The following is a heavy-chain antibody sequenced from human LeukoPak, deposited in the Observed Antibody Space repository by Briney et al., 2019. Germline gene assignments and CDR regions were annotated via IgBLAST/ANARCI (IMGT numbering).Heavy chain of an antibody. V-gene: IGHV4-61*02. J-gene: IGHJ3*02. CDR3: ARTHWGFHDAFDI. Sequence: TSETLSLTCTVSSASINSGDFYWSWIRQPAGKGLEWIGRIYTSGSTNYNPSLKSRVTMSVDTSKNQFSLKLSSVTAADMAVYYCARTHWGFHDAFDIWGQGTMVTVSS. D-gene: IGHD7-27*01. CDR2: IYTSGST. CDR1: SASINSGDFY.